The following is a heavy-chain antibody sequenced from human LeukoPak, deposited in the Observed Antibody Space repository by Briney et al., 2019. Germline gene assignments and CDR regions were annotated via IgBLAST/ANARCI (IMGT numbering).Heavy chain of an antibody. Sequence: PSETLSLTCTVSGGSISSYYRSWIRQPAGKGLEWIGRIYTSGSTNYNPSLKSRVTMSVDTSKNQFSLKLSSVTAADTAVYYCARDAFGYCSSTSCYPNWFDPWGQGTLVTVSS. V-gene: IGHV4-4*07. D-gene: IGHD2-2*01. CDR2: IYTSGST. CDR1: GGSISSYY. J-gene: IGHJ5*02. CDR3: ARDAFGYCSSTSCYPNWFDP.